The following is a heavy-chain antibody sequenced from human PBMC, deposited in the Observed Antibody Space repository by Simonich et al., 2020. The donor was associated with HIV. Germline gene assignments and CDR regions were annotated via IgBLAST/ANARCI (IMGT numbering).Heavy chain of an antibody. CDR3: AKAYSSSWGEGYFDY. V-gene: IGHV3-9*01. J-gene: IGHJ4*02. D-gene: IGHD6-13*01. Sequence: EVQLVESGGGLVQPGRSLRLSCAASGFTFDDYAMHWVRQAPGKGLWWVSGISWNMGSIGYADSVKGRFTISRDNAKNSLYLQMNSLRAGDTALYYCAKAYSSSWGEGYFDYWGQGTLVTVSS. CDR1: GFTFDDYA. CDR2: ISWNMGSI.